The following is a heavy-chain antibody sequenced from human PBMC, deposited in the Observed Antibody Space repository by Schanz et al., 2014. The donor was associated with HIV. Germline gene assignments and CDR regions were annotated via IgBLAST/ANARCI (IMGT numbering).Heavy chain of an antibody. CDR2: IWYDGTNK. D-gene: IGHD3-10*01. Sequence: QVQLVESGGGVVQPGRSLRLSCAASGFTFSSYGMHWVRQAPGKGLEWGGVIWYDGTNKYYADSVKGRFTISRDNSKNTVDLQMNSLRAEDTAVYYCAKAGGGPSPSYYGMDVWGQGTTVTVSS. J-gene: IGHJ6*02. CDR3: AKAGGGPSPSYYGMDV. V-gene: IGHV3-33*06. CDR1: GFTFSSYG.